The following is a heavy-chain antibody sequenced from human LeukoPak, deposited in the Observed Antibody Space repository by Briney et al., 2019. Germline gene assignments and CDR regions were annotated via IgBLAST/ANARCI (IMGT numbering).Heavy chain of an antibody. CDR3: AKYGNSGWVIDN. D-gene: IGHD6-19*01. CDR1: AGSIGSDY. CDR2: IYYTGGT. J-gene: IGHJ4*02. Sequence: SETLSLTCTVSAGSIGSDYWTWIRQPPGKGLEYIGYIYYTGGTNYNPSLKSRVTISVDTSKNQFSLKLSSVTAADTAVYFCAKYGNSGWVIDNWGQGTLVTVSS. V-gene: IGHV4-59*08.